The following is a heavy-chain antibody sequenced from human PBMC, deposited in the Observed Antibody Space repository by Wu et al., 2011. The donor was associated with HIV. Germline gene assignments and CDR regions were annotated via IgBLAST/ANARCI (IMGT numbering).Heavy chain of an antibody. Sequence: QVQAGAGLGREVNEAWVLGXRSPAKASGGTFSTYAISWVRQAPGQGLEWMGRIIPXFGTANYAQKFQGRVTLTADKSTSTAFMELSSLKSEDTAVYYCARDQEMTTLAPNWFDPWGQGTLVTVSS. CDR1: GGTFSTYA. CDR2: IIPXFGTA. D-gene: IGHD4-23*01. V-gene: IGHV1-69*06. CDR3: ARDQEMTTLAPNWFDP. J-gene: IGHJ5*02.